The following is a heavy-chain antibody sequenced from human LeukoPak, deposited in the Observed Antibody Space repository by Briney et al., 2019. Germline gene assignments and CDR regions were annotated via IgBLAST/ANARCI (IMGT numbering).Heavy chain of an antibody. CDR3: AGGYSSGWNEAYFDY. V-gene: IGHV4-59*01. D-gene: IGHD6-19*01. CDR2: IYYSGST. J-gene: IGHJ4*02. Sequence: SETLSLTCTVSGGSISSYYWSWIRQPPGEGLEWIGYIYYSGSTNYNPSLKSRVTISVDTSKNQFSLKLSSVTAADTAVYYCAGGYSSGWNEAYFDYWGQGTLVTVSS. CDR1: GGSISSYY.